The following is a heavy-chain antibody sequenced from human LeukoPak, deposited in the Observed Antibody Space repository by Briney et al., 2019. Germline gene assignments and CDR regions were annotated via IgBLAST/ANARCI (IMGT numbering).Heavy chain of an antibody. J-gene: IGHJ4*02. V-gene: IGHV3-23*01. CDR3: AKDLAGDWFDY. CDR1: GFTFSSYA. Sequence: PVGSLRLSCAASGFTFSSYAMSSVRQAPGKGLGWVSAISGSGGGTYYADSVKGGVTLSRDNSKNTLYLQMNSLRAEDTAVYYCAKDLAGDWFDYWGQGTLVTVSS. D-gene: IGHD3/OR15-3a*01. CDR2: ISGSGGGT.